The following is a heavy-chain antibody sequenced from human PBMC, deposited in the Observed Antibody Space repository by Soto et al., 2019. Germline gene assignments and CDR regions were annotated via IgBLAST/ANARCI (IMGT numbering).Heavy chain of an antibody. Sequence: GGSLRLSCAASGFTFSSFSMNWVRQAPGKGLEWVATISATGGSTYYADSVKGRFTISRDNSKNTLYLQMNGLRVEDTAVYYCAKDRLAGNFDYWGQGTQVTVS. CDR3: AKDRLAGNFDY. V-gene: IGHV3-23*01. CDR2: ISATGGST. J-gene: IGHJ4*02. CDR1: GFTFSSFS.